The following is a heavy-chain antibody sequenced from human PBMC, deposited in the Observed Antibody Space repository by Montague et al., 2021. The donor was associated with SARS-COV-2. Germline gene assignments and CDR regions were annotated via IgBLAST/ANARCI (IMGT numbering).Heavy chain of an antibody. D-gene: IGHD2-2*01. V-gene: IGHV4-39*01. CDR1: GGSISSSSYY. CDR2: IYYSGST. J-gene: IGHJ5*02. CDR3: ARLKATYCSSTSGYSASWFDP. Sequence: SETLSLTCTVSGGSISSSSYYWGWIRQPPGKGLEWIGSIYYSGSTYYNPSLKSRVTISVDTSKNQFSLKLSSVTAADTAVYYCARLKATYCSSTSGYSASWFDPWGQGTLVTVSS.